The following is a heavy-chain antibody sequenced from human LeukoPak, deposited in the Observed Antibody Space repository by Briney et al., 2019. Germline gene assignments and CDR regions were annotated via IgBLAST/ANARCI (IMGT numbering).Heavy chain of an antibody. CDR1: GYSFINFG. D-gene: IGHD1-26*01. CDR2: ISAYNHNT. CDR3: ARDGRFAAYEPDY. J-gene: IGHJ4*02. Sequence: ASVKVSCKASGYSFINFGLSWVRQAPGQGLEWMGWISAYNHNTNYAQKFQGRVTMTTDTSTSTAHMELRSLRYDDTAVYYCARDGRFAAYEPDYWGQGTLVTVSS. V-gene: IGHV1-18*01.